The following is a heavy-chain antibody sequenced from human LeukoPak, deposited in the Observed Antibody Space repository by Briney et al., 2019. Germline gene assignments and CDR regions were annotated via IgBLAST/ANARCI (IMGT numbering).Heavy chain of an antibody. J-gene: IGHJ3*02. CDR1: GGSISSGSYY. CDR2: IYTSGST. Sequence: PSETLSLTCTVSGGSISSGSYYWSWIRQPAGKGLEWIGRIYTSGSTNYNPSLKSRVTISVDTSKNQFSLKLSSVTAADTAVYYCARDGGNWNYDASDIWGQGTMVTVSS. CDR3: ARDGGNWNYDASDI. D-gene: IGHD1-7*01. V-gene: IGHV4-61*02.